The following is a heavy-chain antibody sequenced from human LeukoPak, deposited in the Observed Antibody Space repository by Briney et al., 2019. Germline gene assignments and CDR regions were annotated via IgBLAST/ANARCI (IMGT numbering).Heavy chain of an antibody. J-gene: IGHJ6*03. CDR1: GGSISSSPYY. V-gene: IGHV4-61*02. D-gene: IGHD3-10*01. CDR3: ARDFWFGELPGTRYYYYMDV. CDR2: IYTSGST. Sequence: PSETLSLTCTVSGGSISSSPYYWRWIRQPAGKGLEWIGRIYTSGSTNYNPSLKSRVTISVDKSKDQFSLKLSSVTAADTAVYYCARDFWFGELPGTRYYYYMDVWGKGTTVTVSS.